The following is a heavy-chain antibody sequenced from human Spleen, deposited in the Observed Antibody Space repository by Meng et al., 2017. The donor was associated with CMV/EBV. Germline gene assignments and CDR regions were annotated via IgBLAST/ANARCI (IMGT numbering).Heavy chain of an antibody. D-gene: IGHD4-17*01. CDR2: IHPNTGGT. CDR3: ARGDYGDHGNHY. Sequence: CKASGYTFTGHYMHWVRQAPGQGLEWMGWIHPNTGGTNYAQKFQGRVTITTDESTSTAYMELSSLRSEDTAVYYCARGDYGDHGNHYWGLGTLVTVSS. V-gene: IGHV1-2*02. CDR1: GYTFTGHY. J-gene: IGHJ4*02.